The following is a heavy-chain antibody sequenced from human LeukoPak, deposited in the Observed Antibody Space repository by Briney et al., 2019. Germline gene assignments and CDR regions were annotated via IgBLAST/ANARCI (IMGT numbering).Heavy chain of an antibody. J-gene: IGHJ4*02. CDR1: GFTFSSYA. Sequence: GGSLRLSCAASGFTFSSYAMHWVRQAPGKGLEWVAVISYDGSNKYYADSVKGRFTISRDNSKNTLYLQMNSLRAEDTAVYYCARVGIQLCFDYWGQGTLVTVSS. CDR3: ARVGIQLCFDY. V-gene: IGHV3-30-3*01. D-gene: IGHD5-18*01. CDR2: ISYDGSNK.